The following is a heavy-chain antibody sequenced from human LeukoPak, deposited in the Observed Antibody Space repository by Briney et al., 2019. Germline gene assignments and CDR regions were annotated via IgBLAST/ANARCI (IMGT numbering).Heavy chain of an antibody. CDR2: IYYSGST. CDR3: ARGTLYSGWSYYFDY. D-gene: IGHD6-19*01. Sequence: PSETLSLTCTVSGGSISSYYWSWIRQPPGKGLEWIGYIYYSGSTNYNPSLKSRVTMSVDTSKNQFSLKLSSVTAADTAMYYCARGTLYSGWSYYFDYWGQGSQVTVSS. V-gene: IGHV4-59*12. CDR1: GGSISSYY. J-gene: IGHJ4*02.